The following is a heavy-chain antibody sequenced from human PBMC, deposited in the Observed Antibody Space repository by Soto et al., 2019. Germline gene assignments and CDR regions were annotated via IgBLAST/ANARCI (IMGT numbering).Heavy chain of an antibody. V-gene: IGHV3-23*04. Sequence: EVQLVESGGRLVQRGGSLRLSCSGSGFIFGDHVMDWIRQAPGKGLEWVAGISGSGNSPFFRDSVKGRFTISRDTSKNPVYLEMNNLRDEDSAMYFCARGTHSYSGSHELDAWGLGTLVTVSS. D-gene: IGHD1-26*01. CDR1: GFIFGDHV. CDR3: ARGTHSYSGSHELDA. CDR2: ISGSGNSP. J-gene: IGHJ5*02.